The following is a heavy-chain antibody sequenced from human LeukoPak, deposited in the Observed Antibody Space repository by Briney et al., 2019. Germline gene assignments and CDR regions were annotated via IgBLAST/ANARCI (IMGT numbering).Heavy chain of an antibody. Sequence: GGSLRLSCAASGFTFSSYSMNWVRQAPGKGLEWVSSISSSSSCIYYADSVKGRFTISRDNAKNSLYLQMNSLRAEDTAVYYCARDIHYYGSGSYYPTYYYYGMDVWGQGTTVTVSS. CDR1: GFTFSSYS. D-gene: IGHD3-10*01. J-gene: IGHJ6*02. CDR2: ISSSSSCI. CDR3: ARDIHYYGSGSYYPTYYYYGMDV. V-gene: IGHV3-21*01.